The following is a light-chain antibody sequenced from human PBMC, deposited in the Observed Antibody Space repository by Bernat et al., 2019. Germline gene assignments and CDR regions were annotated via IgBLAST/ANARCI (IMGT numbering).Light chain of an antibody. J-gene: IGLJ3*02. Sequence: SYDLTQPPSVSVSPGQTASITCSGDKLGNKYTCWYQQKPGQSPVVVIYQDDKRPSGIPERFSGSHSGNTATLTISGTQAMDEADYYCQAWDSSTGVFGGGTKLPVL. V-gene: IGLV3-1*01. CDR1: KLGNKY. CDR3: QAWDSSTGV. CDR2: QDD.